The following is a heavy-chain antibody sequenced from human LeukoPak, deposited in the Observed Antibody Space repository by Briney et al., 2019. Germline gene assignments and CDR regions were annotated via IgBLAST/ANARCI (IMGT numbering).Heavy chain of an antibody. Sequence: SPTLSLTFAISGDSVSINSAAWNWIRQSPSRGLEWLGRTYYRSKWFNGYAVSVKSRITVNPDTSKNQFSLQLSSVTPEDTAVYFCARGFGYGFDIWGQGTMVTVSS. J-gene: IGHJ3*02. D-gene: IGHD3-10*01. CDR3: ARGFGYGFDI. CDR1: GDSVSINSAA. CDR2: TYYRSKWFN. V-gene: IGHV6-1*01.